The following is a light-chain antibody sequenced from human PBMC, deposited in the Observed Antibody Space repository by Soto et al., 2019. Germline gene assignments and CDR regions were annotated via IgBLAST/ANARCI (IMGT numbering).Light chain of an antibody. CDR2: DVS. CDR3: QQYNSYPWT. Sequence: DIQMTQSPSTLSASVGDRVSITCLASQSISGWLAWYQQKPGQAPKLLIYDVSSLDTGVPSRFSGSGSGTEFTLAISRLQPDDFAPYYCQQYNSYPWTFGQGTTVDIK. V-gene: IGKV1-5*01. J-gene: IGKJ1*01. CDR1: QSISGW.